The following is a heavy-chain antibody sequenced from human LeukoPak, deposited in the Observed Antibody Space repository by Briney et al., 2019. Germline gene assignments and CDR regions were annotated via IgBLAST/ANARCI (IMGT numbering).Heavy chain of an antibody. Sequence: SVKVSCKASGGTFSSYAISWVRQAPGQGLEWMGGIIPIFGTANYAQKFQGRVTITTDESTSTAYMELSSLRSEDTAVYYCARGARSGYDLPVDYWGQGTLVTVSS. CDR1: GGTFSSYA. CDR2: IIPIFGTA. V-gene: IGHV1-69*05. CDR3: ARGARSGYDLPVDY. J-gene: IGHJ4*02. D-gene: IGHD5-12*01.